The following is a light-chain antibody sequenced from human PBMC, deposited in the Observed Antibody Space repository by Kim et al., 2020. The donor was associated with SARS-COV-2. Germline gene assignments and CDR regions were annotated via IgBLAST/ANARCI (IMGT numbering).Light chain of an antibody. Sequence: EIALTQSPDTLSLSPGERATLSCRASQSVGNYIAWYQQRPGQAPRLLIYEGSTRATGIPARFSGSGSGTDFTLTITGLESEDFAVYYCQQRSNWPVTFGQGTRLEIK. CDR1: QSVGNY. CDR3: QQRSNWPVT. J-gene: IGKJ5*01. CDR2: EGS. V-gene: IGKV3-11*01.